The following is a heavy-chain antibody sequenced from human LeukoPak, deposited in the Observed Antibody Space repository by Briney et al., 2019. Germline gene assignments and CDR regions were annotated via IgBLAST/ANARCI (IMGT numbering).Heavy chain of an antibody. CDR1: GGSIGNYF. CDR3: ASLAPYCSGGSCYYSFDY. Sequence: SETLSLTCTVSGGSIGNYFWSWIRQPPGKGLEWIGEINHSGSTNYNPSLKSRVTISVDTSKNQFSLKLSSVTAADTAVYYCASLAPYCSGGSCYYSFDYWGQGTLVTVSS. D-gene: IGHD2-15*01. V-gene: IGHV4-34*01. J-gene: IGHJ4*02. CDR2: INHSGST.